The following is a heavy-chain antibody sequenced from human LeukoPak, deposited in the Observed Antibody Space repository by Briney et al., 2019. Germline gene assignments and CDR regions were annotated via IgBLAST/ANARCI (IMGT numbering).Heavy chain of an antibody. CDR3: ARDRGYSYGREYYYYYMDV. V-gene: IGHV1-69*05. CDR2: IIPIFGTA. J-gene: IGHJ6*03. CDR1: GYTFTSYD. D-gene: IGHD5-18*01. Sequence: ASVKVSCKASGYTFTSYDINWVRQAPGQGLEWMGRIIPIFGTANYAQKFQGRVTITTDESTSTAYMELSSLRSEDTAVYYCARDRGYSYGREYYYYYMDVWGKGTTVTVSS.